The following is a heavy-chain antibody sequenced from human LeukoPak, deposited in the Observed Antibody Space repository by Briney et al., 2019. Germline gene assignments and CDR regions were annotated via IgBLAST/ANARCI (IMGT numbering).Heavy chain of an antibody. CDR1: GGSFSGYY. CDR2: INHSGST. Sequence: PSETLSLTCAVYGGSFSGYYWSWIRQPPGKGLEWIGEINHSGSTNYNPSLKSRVTMSVDTSKNQFSLKLSSVTAADTAVYYCASQNRAYCSGGSCYSGYYYYYYMDVWGKGTTVTVSS. CDR3: ASQNRAYCSGGSCYSGYYYYYYMDV. V-gene: IGHV4-34*01. J-gene: IGHJ6*03. D-gene: IGHD2-15*01.